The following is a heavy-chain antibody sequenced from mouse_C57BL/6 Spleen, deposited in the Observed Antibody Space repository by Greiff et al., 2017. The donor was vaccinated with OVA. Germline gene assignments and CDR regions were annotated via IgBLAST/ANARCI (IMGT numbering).Heavy chain of an antibody. Sequence: VQLQESGPGLVQPSQSLSITCTVSGFSLTSYGVHWVRQSPGKGLEWLGVIWSGGSTDYNAAFISRLSISKDNSKSQVFFKMNSLQADDTAIYYCARNFYDYDVGYFDVWGTGTTVTVSS. CDR2: IWSGGST. V-gene: IGHV2-2*01. D-gene: IGHD2-4*01. CDR1: GFSLTSYG. J-gene: IGHJ1*03. CDR3: ARNFYDYDVGYFDV.